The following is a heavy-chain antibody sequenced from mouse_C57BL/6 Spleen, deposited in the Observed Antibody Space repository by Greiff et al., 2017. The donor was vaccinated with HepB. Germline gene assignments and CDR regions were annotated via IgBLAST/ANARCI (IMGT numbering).Heavy chain of an antibody. J-gene: IGHJ4*01. V-gene: IGHV1-82*01. CDR2: IYPGDGDT. CDR3: ARAGNTTGGYYAMDY. D-gene: IGHD1-1*01. CDR1: GYAFSSSW. Sequence: VQLQQSGPELVKPGASVKISCKASGYAFSSSWMNWVKQRPGKGLEWIGRIYPGDGDTNYNGKFKGKATLTADKSSSTAYMQLSSLTSEDSAVYFCARAGNTTGGYYAMDYWGQGTSVTVSS.